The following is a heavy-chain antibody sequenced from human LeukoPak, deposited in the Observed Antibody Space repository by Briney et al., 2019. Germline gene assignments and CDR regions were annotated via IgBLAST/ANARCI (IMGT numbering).Heavy chain of an antibody. J-gene: IGHJ2*01. CDR1: GGSISSYY. V-gene: IGHV4-59*01. CDR3: ARASESYSGSCIGWYFDL. D-gene: IGHD1-26*01. Sequence: SETLSLTCTVSGGSISSYYWSFIRQPPGEGLECIGYIYYSGSTIYNPSLKSRVTISVDTSKNQFSLKLSSVTAADTAVYYCARASESYSGSCIGWYFDLWGRGTLVTVSS. CDR2: IYYSGST.